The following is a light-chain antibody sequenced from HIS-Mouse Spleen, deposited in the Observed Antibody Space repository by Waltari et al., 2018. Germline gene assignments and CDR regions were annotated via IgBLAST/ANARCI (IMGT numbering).Light chain of an antibody. Sequence: EMVLTQSRGTLSLSPGERATLSCCASQSVSSSYLAWYQQKPGQAPRLLIYGASSRATGIPDRFSGSGSGTDFTLTISRLGPEDFAVYYCQQYGSSPPWPFGQGTKVEIK. V-gene: IGKV3-20*01. CDR3: QQYGSSPPWP. CDR1: QSVSSSY. J-gene: IGKJ1*01. CDR2: GAS.